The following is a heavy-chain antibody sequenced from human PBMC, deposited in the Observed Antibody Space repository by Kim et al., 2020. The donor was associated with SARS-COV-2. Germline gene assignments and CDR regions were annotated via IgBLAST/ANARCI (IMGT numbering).Heavy chain of an antibody. Sequence: SETLSLTCTVSGGSISSYYWSWIRQPPGKGLEWIGYIYYSGSTKYNPSLKSRVTISVDTSKTQFSLTLSSVTAADTAVYYCSGDKGPLYCYDYGVDVWC. CDR2: IYYSGST. CDR3: SGDKGPLYCYDYGVDV. CDR1: GGSISSYY. V-gene: IGHV4-59*01. J-gene: IGHJ6*02.